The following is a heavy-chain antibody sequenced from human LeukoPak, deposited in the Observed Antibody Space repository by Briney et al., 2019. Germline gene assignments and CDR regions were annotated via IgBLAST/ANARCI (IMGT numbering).Heavy chain of an antibody. J-gene: IGHJ4*02. CDR3: AVGTTGSTVHFDY. CDR2: ITGGNDKT. D-gene: IGHD4-17*01. Sequence: ASVKVSCKASGYTFARYGIHWVRQAPGQSLEWMGWITGGNDKTKYSQMFQGRVTVTRDTSASAAHMELSSLKSEDTAVYYCAVGTTGSTVHFDYWGQGTLVTVSS. V-gene: IGHV1-3*01. CDR1: GYTFARYG.